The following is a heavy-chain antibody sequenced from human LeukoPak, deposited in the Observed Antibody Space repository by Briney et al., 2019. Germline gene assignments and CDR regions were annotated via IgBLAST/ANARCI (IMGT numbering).Heavy chain of an antibody. CDR1: GFTFSSYD. V-gene: IGHV3-13*01. CDR2: IGTAGDT. D-gene: IGHD5-12*01. J-gene: IGHJ4*02. CDR3: ARGGRGYSGTGTFDY. Sequence: PGGSLRLSCAASGFTFSSYDMHWVRQATGKGLEWVSAIGTAGDTYYPGSVKGRFTISRENAKNSLYLQMNSLRAGDTAVYYCARGGRGYSGTGTFDYWGQGTLVTVSS.